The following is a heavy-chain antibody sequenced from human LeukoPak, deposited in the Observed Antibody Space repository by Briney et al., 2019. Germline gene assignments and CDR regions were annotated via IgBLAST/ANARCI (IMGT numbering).Heavy chain of an antibody. D-gene: IGHD3-9*01. CDR2: IYPGDSDT. V-gene: IGHV5-51*01. CDR3: ARLVLNYDILTGYYKDYYYYYMDV. Sequence: GESLKISCKGSGYSFTSYWIGWVRQMPGKGLEWMGIIYPGDSDTRYSPSFQGQVTISADKSISTAYLQWSSLKASDTAMYYCARLVLNYDILTGYYKDYYYYYMDVWGKGTTVTVSS. J-gene: IGHJ6*03. CDR1: GYSFTSYW.